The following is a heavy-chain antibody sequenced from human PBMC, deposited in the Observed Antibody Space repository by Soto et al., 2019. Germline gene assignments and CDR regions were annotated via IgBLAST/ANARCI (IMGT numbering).Heavy chain of an antibody. J-gene: IGHJ2*01. V-gene: IGHV1-69*12. Sequence: QVQLVQSGAEVKKPGSSVTVSCKASGGTFSSYTISWVRQAPGQGLEWMGGIIPIFGTANYAQKFQGRVKIAADDSKSTAYMELSSLRSEDTAVYYCARGNHRWLQVWYFDLWGRGTLVTVSS. CDR2: IIPIFGTA. D-gene: IGHD5-12*01. CDR3: ARGNHRWLQVWYFDL. CDR1: GGTFSSYT.